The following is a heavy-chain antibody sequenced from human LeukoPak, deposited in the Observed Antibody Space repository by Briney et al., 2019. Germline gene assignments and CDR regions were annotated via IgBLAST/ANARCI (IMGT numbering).Heavy chain of an antibody. D-gene: IGHD4-17*01. CDR1: GGTFSSYA. CDR3: ARGDTVTGFDY. J-gene: IGHJ4*02. CDR2: IIPIFGTA. V-gene: IGHV1-69*05. Sequence: SVKVSCKASGGTFSSYAVSWVRQAPGQGLEWMGGIIPIFGTANYAQKFQGRVTMTRDTSTSTVYMELSSLRSEDTAVYYCARGDTVTGFDYWGQGTLVTVSS.